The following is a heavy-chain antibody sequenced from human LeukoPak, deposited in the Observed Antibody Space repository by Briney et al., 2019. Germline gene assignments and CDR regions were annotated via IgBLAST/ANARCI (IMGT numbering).Heavy chain of an antibody. J-gene: IGHJ4*02. CDR3: ARHLSTSQASDGGY. Sequence: TSSETLSLTCSVSGGSISSSSYYWGWIRQPPGRGVVGIESIYYSGSTYYNPSLKSRVTISVDTYKNQFSLKLSSVTAADTAVYYCARHLSTSQASDGGYWGQGTLVTVS. V-gene: IGHV4-39*01. D-gene: IGHD2-2*01. CDR2: IYYSGST. CDR1: GGSISSSSYY.